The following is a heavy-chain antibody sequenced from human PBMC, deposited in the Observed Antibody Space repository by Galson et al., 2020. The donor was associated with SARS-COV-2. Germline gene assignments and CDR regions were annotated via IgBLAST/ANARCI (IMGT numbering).Heavy chain of an antibody. CDR1: GFTFTNYG. D-gene: IGHD6-6*01. Sequence: GGSLRLSCAASGFTFTNYGMSWVRQAPGKGLEWVSTISNTGETTFYADSMKGRFTISRDNYKNTVYLQMSRLRVEDTAVYFCAKAHLVLLDDFDIWGQGTMVKVSS. CDR2: ISNTGETT. J-gene: IGHJ3*02. CDR3: AKAHLVLLDDFDI. V-gene: IGHV3-23*01.